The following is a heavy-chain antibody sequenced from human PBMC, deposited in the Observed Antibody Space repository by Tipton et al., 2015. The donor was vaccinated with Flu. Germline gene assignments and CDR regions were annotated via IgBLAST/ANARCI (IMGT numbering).Heavy chain of an antibody. Sequence: GLVKPSETLSLTCAVYSGSFSGYFWSWIRQPPGKGLEWIGEINHSGGTKYNPSLKSRVTLSVDTSKNQFSLKLSFVTAADTGVYYCARALGSGDNSGRLDYWGQGSLVTVSS. CDR3: ARALGSGDNSGRLDY. D-gene: IGHD3-22*01. V-gene: IGHV4-34*01. CDR1: SGSFSGYF. CDR2: INHSGGT. J-gene: IGHJ4*02.